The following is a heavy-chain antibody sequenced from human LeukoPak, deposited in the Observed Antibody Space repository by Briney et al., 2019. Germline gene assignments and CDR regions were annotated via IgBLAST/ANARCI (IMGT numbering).Heavy chain of an antibody. CDR3: ARDLGIYYYDSSGYYS. V-gene: IGHV3-48*02. CDR2: ISSSSSTI. CDR1: GFTFRSYS. D-gene: IGHD3-22*01. Sequence: GGSLTLSCPASGFTFRSYSMNWVRQAPGKGLEWVSYISSSSSTIYYADSVKGRFTIPRDNAKNSLYLQMNSLRDEDTAVYYCARDLGIYYYDSSGYYSWGQGTLVTVSS. J-gene: IGHJ4*02.